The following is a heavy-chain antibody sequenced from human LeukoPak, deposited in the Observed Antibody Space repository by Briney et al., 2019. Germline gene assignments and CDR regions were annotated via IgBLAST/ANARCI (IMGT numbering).Heavy chain of an antibody. J-gene: IGHJ4*02. Sequence: SVKVSCKASGGAFRSYSIYWLRQAPGQGLEWVGRIIPVFGTSNYAQKYQGRVTITTDESTSIDYMELGNLGSEDTALDCCVDRCTDIWTAPGGSFDSWGQGTLVTVSS. CDR3: VDRCTDIWTAPGGSFDS. D-gene: IGHD3-9*01. CDR2: IIPVFGTS. V-gene: IGHV1-69*05. CDR1: GGAFRSYS.